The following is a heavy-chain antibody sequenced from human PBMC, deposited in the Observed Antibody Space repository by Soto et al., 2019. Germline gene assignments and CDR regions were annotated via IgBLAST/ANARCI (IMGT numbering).Heavy chain of an antibody. Sequence: VQLVESGGGVVQPGRSLRLSCAASGFTFSSYAMHWVRQAPGKGLEWVAVISYDGSNKYYADSVKGRFTISRDNSKNTLYLQMNSLRAEDTAVYYCASGVVVPAAMSDFDYWGQGTLVTVSS. CDR2: ISYDGSNK. D-gene: IGHD2-2*01. CDR3: ASGVVVPAAMSDFDY. V-gene: IGHV3-30-3*01. J-gene: IGHJ4*02. CDR1: GFTFSSYA.